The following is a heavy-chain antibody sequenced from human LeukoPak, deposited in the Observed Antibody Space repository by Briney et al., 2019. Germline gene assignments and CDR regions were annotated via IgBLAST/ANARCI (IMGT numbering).Heavy chain of an antibody. D-gene: IGHD6-6*01. V-gene: IGHV3-30*03. J-gene: IGHJ4*02. CDR1: GFTFSNYD. Sequence: GGSLRLSCAASGFTFSNYDMHWVRQAPGKGLEWVSVISYNGSNKYYADSVKGRFTISRDNSKNTLYLQMNSLRAEDTAVYYCAREPSPLSSSLFPFDYWGQGTLVTVSS. CDR3: AREPSPLSSSLFPFDY. CDR2: ISYNGSNK.